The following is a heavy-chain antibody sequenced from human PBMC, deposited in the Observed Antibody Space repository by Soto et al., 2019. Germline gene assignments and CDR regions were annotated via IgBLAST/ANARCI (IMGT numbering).Heavy chain of an antibody. J-gene: IGHJ5*02. CDR3: ASSAIRMITFGGVIVIPPESTWFDP. Sequence: GGSLRLSCAASGFTFSSYWMSWVRQAPGKGLEWVANIKQDGSEKYYVDSVKGRFTISRDNAKNSLYLQMNSLRAEDTAVYYCASSAIRMITFGGVIVIPPESTWFDPWGQGTLVTVSS. CDR1: GFTFSSYW. CDR2: IKQDGSEK. V-gene: IGHV3-7*01. D-gene: IGHD3-16*02.